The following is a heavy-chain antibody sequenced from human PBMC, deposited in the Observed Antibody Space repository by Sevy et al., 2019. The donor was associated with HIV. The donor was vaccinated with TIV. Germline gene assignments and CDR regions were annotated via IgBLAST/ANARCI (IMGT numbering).Heavy chain of an antibody. CDR3: AREAGAAAVIDY. Sequence: GGSLRLSCAASGFTFSSYSMNWVRQAPGKGLEWVSSISSSSSYIYYADSVKGRFTISRDNAKNSLYLQMNSLRAEDTALYYCAREAGAAAVIDYWGQGTLVTVSS. V-gene: IGHV3-21*01. J-gene: IGHJ4*02. CDR2: ISSSSSYI. CDR1: GFTFSSYS. D-gene: IGHD6-13*01.